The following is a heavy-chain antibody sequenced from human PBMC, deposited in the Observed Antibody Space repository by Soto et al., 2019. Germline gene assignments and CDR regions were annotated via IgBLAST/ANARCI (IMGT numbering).Heavy chain of an antibody. V-gene: IGHV3-30*18. D-gene: IGHD1-1*01. CDR3: AKARGANNWANYYGLDV. CDR1: GFIFAKYG. Sequence: QEQLVESGGGVVQPGRSLRLSCAASGFIFAKYGMHWVRQAPGKGLEWVALITYEGSNKYYADAVKGRFTISRDNVENMVSLKLDGLRGEDTAVYYCAKARGANNWANYYGLDVWGQGNTVTVSS. J-gene: IGHJ6*02. CDR2: ITYEGSNK.